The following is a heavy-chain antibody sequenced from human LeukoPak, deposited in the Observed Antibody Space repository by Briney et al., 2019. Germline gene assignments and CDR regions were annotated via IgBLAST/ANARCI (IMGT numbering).Heavy chain of an antibody. CDR1: GYTFTSYV. CDR2: ISAYNGNT. V-gene: IGHV1-18*01. D-gene: IGHD3-22*01. J-gene: IGHJ4*02. Sequence: ASVKVSCKASGYTFTSYVISWLRQAPGQGLEWMGWISAYNGNTNYAQKLQGRVTMTTDTSTSTAYMALNSLRSDDTAVYYCARALTYYYDSSGYYEVRPFDYWGQGTLVTVSS. CDR3: ARALTYYYDSSGYYEVRPFDY.